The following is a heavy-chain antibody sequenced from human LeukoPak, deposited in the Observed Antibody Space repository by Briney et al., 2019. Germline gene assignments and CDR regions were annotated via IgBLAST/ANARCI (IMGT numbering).Heavy chain of an antibody. CDR2: ISGSGGST. J-gene: IGHJ4*02. CDR3: AKGGGLFAYYFDY. CDR1: GFTFSSYA. V-gene: IGHV3-23*01. D-gene: IGHD2-21*01. Sequence: GSLRLSCAASGFTFSSYALTWVRQAPGKGLEWVSAISGSGGSTYYADSVKGRFAISRDNSKNTLYLQMNSLRAEDTAVYYCAKGGGLFAYYFDYWGQGTLVTVSS.